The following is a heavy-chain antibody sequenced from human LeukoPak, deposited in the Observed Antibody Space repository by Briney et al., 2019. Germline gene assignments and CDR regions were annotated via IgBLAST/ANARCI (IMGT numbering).Heavy chain of an antibody. CDR3: ARSGYYYDSSGYYY. J-gene: IGHJ4*02. Sequence: PSETLSLTCTVSGGSISSGSYYWSWIRQPAGKGLEWIGRIYTSGSTNYNPSLKSRVTISVDTSKNQFSLKLSSVTAADTAVYYCARSGYYYDSSGYYYWGQGTLVTVSS. CDR2: IYTSGST. CDR1: GGSISSGSYY. D-gene: IGHD3-22*01. V-gene: IGHV4-61*02.